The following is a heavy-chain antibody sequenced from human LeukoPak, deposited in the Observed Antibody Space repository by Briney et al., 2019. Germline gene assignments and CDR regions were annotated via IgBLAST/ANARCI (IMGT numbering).Heavy chain of an antibody. D-gene: IGHD3-22*01. V-gene: IGHV4-30-4*08. CDR2: IYYSGST. J-gene: IGHJ3*02. CDR3: ARGGDYYDSSGYYRGLAFDI. Sequence: PSETLPLTCTVSGGPISSGDYYWSWLRQSPGKGLEWLGYIYYSGSTYYNPSLKSRVTISVDTSKNQFSLKLSSVTAADTAVYYCARGGDYYDSSGYYRGLAFDIWGQGTMVTVSS. CDR1: GGPISSGDYY.